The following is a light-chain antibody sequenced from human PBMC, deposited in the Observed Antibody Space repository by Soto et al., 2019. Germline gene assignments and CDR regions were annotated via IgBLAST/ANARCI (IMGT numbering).Light chain of an antibody. CDR3: QQYYTYSWT. CDR1: QRISNW. Sequence: DIQMTQSPSTLSASVGDRVTITCRASQRISNWLAWYQQKPGKAPNLLISKASSLESGVPSRFSGSGSGTEFTLTISSLQPDDFATYFCQQYYTYSWTFGQGTKVEIK. J-gene: IGKJ1*01. V-gene: IGKV1-5*03. CDR2: KAS.